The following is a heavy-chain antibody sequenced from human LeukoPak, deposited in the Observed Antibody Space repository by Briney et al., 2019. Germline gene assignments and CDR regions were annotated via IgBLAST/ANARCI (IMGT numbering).Heavy chain of an antibody. CDR3: ASYPNHYYYYGMDV. J-gene: IGHJ6*02. Sequence: ASVKVSRKASGYTFTSYAMHWVRQAPGQRLEWMGWINAGNGNTKYSQKFQGRVTITRDTSASTAYMELSSLRSEDTAVYYCASYPNHYYYYGMDVWGQGTTVTVSS. CDR2: INAGNGNT. CDR1: GYTFTSYA. D-gene: IGHD1-14*01. V-gene: IGHV1-3*01.